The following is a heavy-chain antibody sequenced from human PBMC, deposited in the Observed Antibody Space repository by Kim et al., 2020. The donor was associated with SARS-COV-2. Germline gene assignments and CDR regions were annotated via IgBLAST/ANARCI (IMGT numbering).Heavy chain of an antibody. CDR2: IYSGGST. V-gene: IGHV3-66*01. D-gene: IGHD1-20*01. CDR1: GFTVSSNY. Sequence: GGSLRLSCAASGFTVSSNYMSWVRQAPGKGLEWVSVIYSGGSTYYADSVKGRFTISRDNSKNTLYLQMNSLRAEDTAVYYCARDKFYNWNDNAGYFDYWGQGTLVTVSS. CDR3: ARDKFYNWNDNAGYFDY. J-gene: IGHJ4*02.